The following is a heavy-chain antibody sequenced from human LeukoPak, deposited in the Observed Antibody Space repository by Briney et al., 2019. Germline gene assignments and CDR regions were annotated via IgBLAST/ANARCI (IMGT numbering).Heavy chain of an antibody. CDR2: ISGSGGST. CDR1: GFTFSSYA. J-gene: IGHJ5*02. D-gene: IGHD6-13*01. CDR3: AKDGRIAAAGSPPRWFDP. Sequence: GGSPRLSCAASGFTFSSYAMSWVRQAPGKGLEWVSAISGSGGSTYYADSVKGRFTISRDNSKNTLYLQMNSLRAEDTAVYYCAKDGRIAAAGSPPRWFDPWGQGTLVTVSS. V-gene: IGHV3-23*01.